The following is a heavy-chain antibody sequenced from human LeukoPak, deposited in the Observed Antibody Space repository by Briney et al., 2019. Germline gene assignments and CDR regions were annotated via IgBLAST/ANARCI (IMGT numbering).Heavy chain of an antibody. CDR1: GFTFGDYA. V-gene: IGHV3-49*04. CDR2: IRSKAYGGTT. CDR3: ARGAARMVEIATIISFEY. D-gene: IGHD5-24*01. Sequence: GGSLRLSCSASGFTFGDYAMNWVRQAPGKGLEWVGFIRSKAYGGTTEYAASVKGRFTISRDDSKSIAYLQMNSLKTEDTAVYYCARGAARMVEIATIISFEYWGQGTLVTVSS. J-gene: IGHJ4*02.